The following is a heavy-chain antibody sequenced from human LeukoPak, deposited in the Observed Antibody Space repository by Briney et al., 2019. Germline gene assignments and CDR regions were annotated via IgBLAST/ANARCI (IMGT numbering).Heavy chain of an antibody. CDR1: GGSISSDGYY. D-gene: IGHD3-10*01. CDR2: IYTSGST. J-gene: IGHJ4*02. CDR3: ARAGGSGRLVRTIDY. V-gene: IGHV4-61*02. Sequence: SETLSLTCTVSGGSISSDGYYWSWIRQPAGMGLEWIGRIYTSGSTNYNPSLKSRVTISVDTSKNQFSLKLSSVTAADTAVYYCARAGGSGRLVRTIDYWGQGTLVTVSS.